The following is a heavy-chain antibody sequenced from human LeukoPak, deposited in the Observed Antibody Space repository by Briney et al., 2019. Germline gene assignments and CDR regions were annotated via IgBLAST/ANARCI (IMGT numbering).Heavy chain of an antibody. CDR2: ISYDGSNK. V-gene: IGHV3-30*18. CDR1: GFTFSSYG. Sequence: PGGSLRLSCAASGFTFSSYGMHWVRQAPGKGLEWVAVISYDGSNKYYADSVKGRFTISRDNSKNTLYLQMNSLRAEDTAVYYCVKGADIAVAGHFDYWGEGTLVTVSS. CDR3: VKGADIAVAGHFDY. J-gene: IGHJ4*02. D-gene: IGHD6-19*01.